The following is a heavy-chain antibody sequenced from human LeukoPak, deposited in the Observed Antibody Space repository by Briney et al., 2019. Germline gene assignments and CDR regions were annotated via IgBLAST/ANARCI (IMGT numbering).Heavy chain of an antibody. Sequence: ASVNVSFKVSGYTLTELSMHWVRQAPGKGLEWMGGFDPEDGETIYAQKFQGRVTMTEDTSTDTAYMELSSLRSEDTAVYYCATDPWAAVAGLCWGQGTLVTVSS. V-gene: IGHV1-24*01. CDR2: FDPEDGET. CDR3: ATDPWAAVAGLC. D-gene: IGHD6-19*01. CDR1: GYTLTELS. J-gene: IGHJ4*02.